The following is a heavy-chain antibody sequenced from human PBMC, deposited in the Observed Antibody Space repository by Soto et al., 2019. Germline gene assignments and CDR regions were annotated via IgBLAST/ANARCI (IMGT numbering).Heavy chain of an antibody. CDR2: ISGSGGST. CDR1: GFHFSSYA. Sequence: PGVSLRLSCAASGFHFSSYAMSWVRQATGKGLEWVSAISGSGGSTYYADSVKGRFTISRDNSKNTLYLQMNSLRAEDTAVYYCAKNYYDSSGYRPHPYYFDYWGQGTLVTVSS. CDR3: AKNYYDSSGYRPHPYYFDY. D-gene: IGHD3-22*01. J-gene: IGHJ4*02. V-gene: IGHV3-23*01.